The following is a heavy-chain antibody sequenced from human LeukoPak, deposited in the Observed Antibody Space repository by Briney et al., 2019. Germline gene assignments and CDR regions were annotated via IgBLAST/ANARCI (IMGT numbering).Heavy chain of an antibody. CDR3: AREDGYSSSWYSDY. CDR1: GFTFSDYY. CDR2: ISSTSIYT. V-gene: IGHV3-11*05. D-gene: IGHD6-13*01. J-gene: IGHJ4*02. Sequence: GGSLRLSCAASGFTFSDYYMSWIRQAPGKGLEWVSDISSTSIYTNYADSVKGRFTISRDNAKNSLYLQMNSPRAEDTAVYYCAREDGYSSSWYSDYWGQGTLVTVSS.